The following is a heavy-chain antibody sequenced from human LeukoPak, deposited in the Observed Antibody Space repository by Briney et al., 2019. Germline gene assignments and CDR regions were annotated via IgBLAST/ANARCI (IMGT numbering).Heavy chain of an antibody. CDR2: IYHSGST. CDR1: GDSISSDYY. V-gene: IGHV4-38-2*02. D-gene: IGHD3-3*01. CDR3: ARESYRKGTIFGVAPDY. J-gene: IGHJ4*02. Sequence: SETLSLTCTVSGDSISSDYYWGWIRQPPGKGLEWIGIIYHSGSTYYNPSLKSRVTISVDTSKNQFSLKLSSVTAADTAVYYCARESYRKGTIFGVAPDYWGQGTLVTVSS.